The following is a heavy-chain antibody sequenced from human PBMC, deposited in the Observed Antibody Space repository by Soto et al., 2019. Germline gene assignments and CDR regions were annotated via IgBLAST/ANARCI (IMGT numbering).Heavy chain of an antibody. Sequence: GEFLRLSCAASGFTFSSYAMSWVRQAPGKGLEWVSAISGSGGGTYCADSVKGRFTISRDNSKNTLYLQMNSLRAEDTAVYYCAKDSLVGVVDAFDIWGQGTMVTVSS. CDR2: ISGSGGGT. V-gene: IGHV3-23*01. CDR1: GFTFSSYA. CDR3: AKDSLVGVVDAFDI. D-gene: IGHD2-8*02. J-gene: IGHJ3*02.